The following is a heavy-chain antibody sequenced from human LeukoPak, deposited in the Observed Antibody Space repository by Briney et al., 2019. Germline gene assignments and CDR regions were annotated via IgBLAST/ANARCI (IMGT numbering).Heavy chain of an antibody. CDR3: AKDPRGYPGGVFEY. V-gene: IGHV3-23*01. CDR2: ISGSGAST. Sequence: GSLRLSCAASGFTFSNYAMTWVRQAPGKGLEWVSAISGSGASTYSADSVKGRFTISRDNSKNTLYLQMNSLRAEDTAVYYCAKDPRGYPGGVFEYWGQGTLVTASS. CDR1: GFTFSNYA. D-gene: IGHD1-1*01. J-gene: IGHJ4*02.